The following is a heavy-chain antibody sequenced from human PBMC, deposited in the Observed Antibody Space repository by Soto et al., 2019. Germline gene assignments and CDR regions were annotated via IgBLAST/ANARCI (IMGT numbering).Heavy chain of an antibody. J-gene: IGHJ5*02. V-gene: IGHV4-34*01. CDR3: ARGRKTAEARRNKWFDP. D-gene: IGHD6-13*01. CDR2: INHSGST. Sequence: SETLSLTCAVYGGSFSGYYWSWIRQPPGKGLEWIGEINHSGSTNYNPSLKSRVTISVDTSKNQFSLKLSSVTAADTAVYYCARGRKTAEARRNKWFDPWGQGTLITAS. CDR1: GGSFSGYY.